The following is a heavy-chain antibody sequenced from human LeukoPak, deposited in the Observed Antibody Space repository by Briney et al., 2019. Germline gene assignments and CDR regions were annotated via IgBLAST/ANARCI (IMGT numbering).Heavy chain of an antibody. Sequence: GGSLRLSCAASGFTFSSYAMSWVRQAPGKGLEWVSATSGSGGSTYYADSVKGRFTISRDNSKNTLYLQMNSLRAEDTAVYYCAKVGTSCYAADYWGPGTLVTVSS. J-gene: IGHJ4*02. CDR2: TSGSGGST. CDR1: GFTFSSYA. CDR3: AKVGTSCYAADY. V-gene: IGHV3-23*01. D-gene: IGHD2-2*01.